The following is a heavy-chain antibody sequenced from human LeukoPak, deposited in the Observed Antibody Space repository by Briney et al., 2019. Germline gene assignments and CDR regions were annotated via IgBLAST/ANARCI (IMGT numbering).Heavy chain of an antibody. CDR1: GLSFSDYG. CDR2: IWSDGSNK. Sequence: PGGSLRLSCVVSGLSFSDYGMHWVRQAPGKGLEWVAVIWSDGSNKYYADSVKGRFTISRDNSKNTLYLQMNTLRADDTAVYFSASAAGPFDHWGQGTLVTVSS. CDR3: ASAAGPFDH. V-gene: IGHV3-33*01. J-gene: IGHJ4*02. D-gene: IGHD6-13*01.